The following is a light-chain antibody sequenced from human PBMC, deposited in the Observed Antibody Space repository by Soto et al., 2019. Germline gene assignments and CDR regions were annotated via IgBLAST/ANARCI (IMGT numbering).Light chain of an antibody. J-gene: IGKJ1*01. CDR1: ESVSSSY. V-gene: IGKV3D-20*02. CDR2: DAS. CDR3: QQRSNWPRT. Sequence: EIVLTQSPGTLSFSPGEKATLSCRASESVSSSYLAWYQQKPGQAPRLLIYDASNRATGIPARFSGSGSGTDFTLTISSLEPEDFAVYYCQQRSNWPRTFGQGTKWIS.